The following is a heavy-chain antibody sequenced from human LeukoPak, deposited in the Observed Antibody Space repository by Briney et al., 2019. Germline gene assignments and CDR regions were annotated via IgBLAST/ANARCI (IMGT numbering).Heavy chain of an antibody. J-gene: IGHJ4*02. CDR3: AGHHPRNTVDF. CDR1: GGSISSYY. CDR2: IYHSGST. V-gene: IGHV4-59*08. D-gene: IGHD2-8*02. Sequence: PSETLSLTCTVSGGSISSYYWSWIRQPPGKGLEWSGYIYHSGSTNYNPSLKSRVTISVDTSKNKFSLTLSSVTAADTAVYYCAGHHPRNTVDFWGQGTLVTVSS.